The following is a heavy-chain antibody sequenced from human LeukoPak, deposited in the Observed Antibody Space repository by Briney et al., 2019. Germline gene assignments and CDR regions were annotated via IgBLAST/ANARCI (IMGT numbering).Heavy chain of an antibody. D-gene: IGHD3-9*01. V-gene: IGHV4-34*01. Sequence: SETLSLTCAVYGGSFSGYYWSWFRQPPGKGLEWIGEINHSGSTNYNPSLKSRVTISVDTSKNQFSLKLSSVTAADTAVYYCAREVADILTGYGDAFDIWGQGTMVTVSS. CDR2: INHSGST. CDR1: GGSFSGYY. J-gene: IGHJ3*02. CDR3: AREVADILTGYGDAFDI.